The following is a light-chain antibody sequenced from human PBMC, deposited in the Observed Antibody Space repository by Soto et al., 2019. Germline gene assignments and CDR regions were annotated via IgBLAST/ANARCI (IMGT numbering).Light chain of an antibody. V-gene: IGLV2-23*02. J-gene: IGLJ1*01. CDR3: CSYAGSSTFYYV. CDR1: SSDVGSYNL. CDR2: EVS. Sequence: QSALTQPASVSGSPGQSITLSCTGTSSDVGSYNLVSWYQQHPGKAPKLMIYEVSKRPSGVSNRFSGSKSGNTASLTISGLQADDEADYYCCSYAGSSTFYYVFGTGTKVTVL.